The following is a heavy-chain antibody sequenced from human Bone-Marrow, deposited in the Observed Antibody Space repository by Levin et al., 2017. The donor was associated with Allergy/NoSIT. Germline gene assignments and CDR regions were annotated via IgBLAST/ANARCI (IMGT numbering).Heavy chain of an antibody. Sequence: GGSLRLSCAASGITFSSHGMGWVRQAPGKGLEWVSTISGSGDSTYYADSVKGRFTISRDNSKNVLYLQMSSLRAEDTAVYHCAKVDCPGSGCKKFDYCGQGTLVTVSS. J-gene: IGHJ4*02. D-gene: IGHD2-15*01. CDR2: ISGSGDST. CDR1: GITFSSHG. CDR3: AKVDCPGSGCKKFDY. V-gene: IGHV3-23*01.